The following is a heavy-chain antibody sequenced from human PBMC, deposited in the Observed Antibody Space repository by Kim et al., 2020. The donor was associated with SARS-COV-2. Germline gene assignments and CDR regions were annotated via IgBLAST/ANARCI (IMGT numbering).Heavy chain of an antibody. J-gene: IGHJ5*02. CDR1: GYTFTGYY. Sequence: ASVKVSCKASGYTFTGYYMHWVRQAPGQGLEWMGRINPNSGGTNYAQKFQGRVTMTRDTSISTAYMELSRLRSDDTAVYYCARDLGPEYSSSWYFRPRPDNWFDPWGQGTLVTVSS. CDR2: INPNSGGT. CDR3: ARDLGPEYSSSWYFRPRPDNWFDP. V-gene: IGHV1-2*06. D-gene: IGHD6-13*01.